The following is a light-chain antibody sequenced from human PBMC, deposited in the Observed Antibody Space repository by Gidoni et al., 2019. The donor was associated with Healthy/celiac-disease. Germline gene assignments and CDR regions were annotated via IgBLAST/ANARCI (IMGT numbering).Light chain of an antibody. CDR3: SSYTSSSTHYV. J-gene: IGLJ1*01. CDR1: SSDVGGYNY. CDR2: DVS. V-gene: IGLV2-14*01. Sequence: QSALTQPASVSGSPGQSITISCTGTSSDVGGYNYVSCYHKHPGKAPNFMIYDVSNRPSGVSNRFSGSKSGNTASLTISGLQAEDEADYYCSSYTSSSTHYVFGTGTKVTVL.